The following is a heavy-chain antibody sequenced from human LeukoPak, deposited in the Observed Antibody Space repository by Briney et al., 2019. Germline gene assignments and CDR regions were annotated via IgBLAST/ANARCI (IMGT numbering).Heavy chain of an antibody. V-gene: IGHV3-33*01. D-gene: IGHD5-18*01. CDR1: GFTFSSYG. J-gene: IGHJ3*02. Sequence: GGSLRLSRAASGFTFSSYGMHWVRQAPGKGLEWVAVIWYDGSNKYYADSVKGRFTISRDNSKNTLYLQMNSLRAEDTAVYYCARDPDTAHAFDIWGQGTMVTVSS. CDR3: ARDPDTAHAFDI. CDR2: IWYDGSNK.